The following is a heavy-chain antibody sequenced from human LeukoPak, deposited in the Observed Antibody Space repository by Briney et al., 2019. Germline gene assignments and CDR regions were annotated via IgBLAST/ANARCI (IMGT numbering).Heavy chain of an antibody. Sequence: SQTLSLTCAVSGGSISGYYWSWIRQPPGKGLEWIGYIYYSGRTNYNPSLKSRVTISVDTSKNQFSLKLSSVTAADTAVYYCARRTKKTYYYGMDVWGQGTTVTVSS. J-gene: IGHJ6*02. V-gene: IGHV4-59*08. D-gene: IGHD1-1*01. CDR3: ARRTKKTYYYGMDV. CDR2: IYYSGRT. CDR1: GGSISGYY.